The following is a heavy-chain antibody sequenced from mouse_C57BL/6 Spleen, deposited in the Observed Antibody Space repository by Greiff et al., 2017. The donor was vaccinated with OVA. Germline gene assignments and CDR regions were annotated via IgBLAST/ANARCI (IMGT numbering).Heavy chain of an antibody. CDR1: GFTFSDYY. J-gene: IGHJ2*01. D-gene: IGHD4-1*01. CDR3: ARDPHLTPFDY. Sequence: EVQLVESEGGLVQPGSSMKLSCTASGFTFSDYYVAWVRQVPEKGLEWVANINYDGSSTYYLDSLKSRFIISRDNAKNILYLQMSSLKSEDTATYYCARDPHLTPFDYWGQGTTLTVSS. CDR2: INYDGSST. V-gene: IGHV5-16*01.